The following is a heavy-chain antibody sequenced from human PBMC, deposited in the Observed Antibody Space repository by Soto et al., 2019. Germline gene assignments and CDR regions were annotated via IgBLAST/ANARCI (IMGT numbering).Heavy chain of an antibody. V-gene: IGHV4-59*01. CDR1: GGSISSYY. Sequence: QVQLQESGPGLVKPSETLSLTCTVSGGSISSYYWSWIRQPPGKGLEWIGYIYYSGSTNYNPSLKSRVTISVDTSKYQSSLKLSSVTAADTDVYYCARADHCPAVAGFDYWGQGTLVTVSS. CDR2: IYYSGST. J-gene: IGHJ4*02. D-gene: IGHD6-19*01. CDR3: ARADHCPAVAGFDY.